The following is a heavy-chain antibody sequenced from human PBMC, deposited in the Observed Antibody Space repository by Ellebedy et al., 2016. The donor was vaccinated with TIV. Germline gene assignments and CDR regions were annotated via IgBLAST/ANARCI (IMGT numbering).Heavy chain of an antibody. J-gene: IGHJ2*01. CDR3: ARHCRSINYWYFDL. CDR1: GGSISSGGYY. D-gene: IGHD2-21*01. CDR2: IYYSGST. Sequence: LRLSCTVSGGSISSGGYYWSWIRQPPGKGPEWIGYIYYSGSTDYNPSLKSRVIISVDTSKNQFSLNLSSVTAADTAVYYCARHCRSINYWYFDLWGRGTLVTVSS. V-gene: IGHV4-30-4*08.